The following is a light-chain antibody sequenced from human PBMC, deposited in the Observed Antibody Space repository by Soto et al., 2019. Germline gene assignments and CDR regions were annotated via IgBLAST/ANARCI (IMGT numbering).Light chain of an antibody. J-gene: IGKJ1*01. V-gene: IGKV1-39*01. CDR1: QSISSISSY. CDR2: AAS. Sequence: DIQMTQSPSSLSASVGDRVTITCRASQSISSISSYLNWYQQKPGKAPKLLIYAASSLQSGVPSRFSGSGSGTYFTLTISSLQPEDFATYYCQQSYSTPLAFGQGTKVEIK. CDR3: QQSYSTPLA.